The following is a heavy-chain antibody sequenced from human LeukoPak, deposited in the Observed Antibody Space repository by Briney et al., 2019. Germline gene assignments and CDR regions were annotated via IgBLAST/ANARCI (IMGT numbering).Heavy chain of an antibody. CDR1: GGSFSGYY. Sequence: SETLSLTCAVSGGSFSGYYWSWIRQPPGKGLEWIGEINHSGSTNYNPSLKSRVTISVHTSKNQFSLKLSSVTAADTAVYYCARAGLRSCSGGSCYSHYMDVWGKGTTVTVSS. D-gene: IGHD2-15*01. CDR2: INHSGST. V-gene: IGHV4-34*01. CDR3: ARAGLRSCSGGSCYSHYMDV. J-gene: IGHJ6*03.